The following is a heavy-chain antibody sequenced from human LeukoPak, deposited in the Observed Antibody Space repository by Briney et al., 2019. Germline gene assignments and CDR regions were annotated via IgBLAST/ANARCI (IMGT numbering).Heavy chain of an antibody. D-gene: IGHD6-13*01. V-gene: IGHV3-7*01. Sequence: PGGSLRLSCAASGFTFSTYWMSWVRQAPGKGLEWVANIKQDGSEKYYVDSVKGRFTISRDNAKNSLYLQMNSLRAEDTAVYYCATDRGGSWSDYWGQGTLVTVSS. CDR2: IKQDGSEK. CDR3: ATDRGGSWSDY. J-gene: IGHJ4*02. CDR1: GFTFSTYW.